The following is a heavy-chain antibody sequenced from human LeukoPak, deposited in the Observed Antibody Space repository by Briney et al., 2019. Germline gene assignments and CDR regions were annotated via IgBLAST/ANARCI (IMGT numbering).Heavy chain of an antibody. Sequence: PGGSLRLSCAASGFTFSTYSMSWVRQAPGKGLEWVSTIIPSGVSTWYADSVKGRFTISRDNSKNTLYLQMNSLRAEDTAVYYCAKDLRSYYGMDVWGQGTTVTVSS. J-gene: IGHJ6*02. V-gene: IGHV3-23*01. CDR3: AKDLRSYYGMDV. CDR1: GFTFSTYS. CDR2: IIPSGVST.